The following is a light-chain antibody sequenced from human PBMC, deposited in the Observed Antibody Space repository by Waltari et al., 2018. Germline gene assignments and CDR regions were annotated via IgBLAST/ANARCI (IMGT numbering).Light chain of an antibody. CDR2: AHY. CDR1: TSNIVTNP. Sequence: QSVLTQPPSTSGTPGQRVTISCSGSTSNIVTNPVTWYQLLPGTAPKTVISAHYHRPSGVPDRVSASKSGTSASLVISGLQSEDEADYFCATWDDSLSGRVFGGGTKVTVL. V-gene: IGLV1-44*01. J-gene: IGLJ3*02. CDR3: ATWDDSLSGRV.